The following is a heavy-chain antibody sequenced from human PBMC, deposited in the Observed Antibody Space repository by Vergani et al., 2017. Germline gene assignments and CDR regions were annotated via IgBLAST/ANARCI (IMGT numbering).Heavy chain of an antibody. V-gene: IGHV1-69*08. J-gene: IGHJ6*02. CDR3: AREGPTAAGYYYYYGMDV. CDR1: GGTFSSYT. D-gene: IGHD6-13*01. Sequence: QVQLVQSGAEVKKPGSSVKVSCKASGGTFSSYTISWVRQAPGQGLEWMGRIIPILGIANYAQKFQGRVTITADKSTSTAYMELSSLRSEDTAVYYCAREGPTAAGYYYYYGMDVWGQGTTVTVSS. CDR2: IIPILGIA.